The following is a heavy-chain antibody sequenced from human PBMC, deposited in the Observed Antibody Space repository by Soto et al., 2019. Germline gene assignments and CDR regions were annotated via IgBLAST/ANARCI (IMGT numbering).Heavy chain of an antibody. D-gene: IGHD6-25*01. V-gene: IGHV3-23*01. J-gene: IGHJ5*02. CDR3: AKRQTRGVDWFDP. CDR1: GFTFSSYA. Sequence: EVQLLESGGGLVQPGGSLRLSCAASGFTFSSYAMSWVRQAPGKGLEWVSAISGSGGSTYYADSVKGRFTFSRDISKNTLYLQMNSLSAEDTAVYYCAKRQTRGVDWFDPWGQGTLVTVSS. CDR2: ISGSGGST.